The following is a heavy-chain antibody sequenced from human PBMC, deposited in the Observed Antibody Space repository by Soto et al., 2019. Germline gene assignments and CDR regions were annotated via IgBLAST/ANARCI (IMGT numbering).Heavy chain of an antibody. CDR3: TSDTFGARDS. J-gene: IGHJ4*02. Sequence: GGSLRLSCAASGFAFSSEWMHWVRQAPGKGLVWVSRIDPYDTGITYADSVKGRFTISRDNAKNTLYLQMNSLRAEDTAVYYCTSDTFGARDSWGQGTLVTVSS. CDR1: GFAFSSEW. D-gene: IGHD2-15*01. V-gene: IGHV3-74*01. CDR2: IDPYDTGI.